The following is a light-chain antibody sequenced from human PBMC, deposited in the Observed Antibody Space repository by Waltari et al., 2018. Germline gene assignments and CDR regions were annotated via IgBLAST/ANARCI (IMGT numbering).Light chain of an antibody. CDR1: QSVPRDY. V-gene: IGKV3-20*01. CDR2: EAS. Sequence: EIVLTQSPGTLSLSPGERATLSCRASQSVPRDYLAWYHQKPGQAPRLLIYEASNRATGIPDRFSGSGSGTDFTLTISRLEPEDFALYYCQQYANSPLTFGGGTKVEIK. J-gene: IGKJ4*01. CDR3: QQYANSPLT.